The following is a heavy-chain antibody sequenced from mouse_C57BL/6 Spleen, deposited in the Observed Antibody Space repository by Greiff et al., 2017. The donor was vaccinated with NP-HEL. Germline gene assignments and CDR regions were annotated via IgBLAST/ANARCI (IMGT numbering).Heavy chain of an antibody. J-gene: IGHJ3*01. D-gene: IGHD2-4*01. CDR1: GYAFSSSW. CDR2: IYPGDGDT. V-gene: IGHV1-82*01. CDR3: AISFYDDDVPFAY. Sequence: VQLQQSGPELVKPGASVKISCKASGYAFSSSWMNWVKQRPGKGLEWIGRIYPGDGDTNYNGKFKGKATLTADKSSSTAYMQLSSLTSEDSAVYFCAISFYDDDVPFAYGGQGTLVTVSA.